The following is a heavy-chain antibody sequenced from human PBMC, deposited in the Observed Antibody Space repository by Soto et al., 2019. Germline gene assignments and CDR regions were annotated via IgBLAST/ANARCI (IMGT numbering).Heavy chain of an antibody. V-gene: IGHV3-49*04. Sequence: EVQLVDSGGGLVQPGRSLRLSCTASGFTFGDYAMIWVRQAPGKGLELVGYITSKNYGGTTEYAASVKGRFAISRDDSKSIVYLQMNSLKTEDTAIYYCTRLPPARRGYCSGGSCYPFDYWGQGTLVTVSS. D-gene: IGHD2-15*01. J-gene: IGHJ4*02. CDR3: TRLPPARRGYCSGGSCYPFDY. CDR1: GFTFGDYA. CDR2: ITSKNYGGTT.